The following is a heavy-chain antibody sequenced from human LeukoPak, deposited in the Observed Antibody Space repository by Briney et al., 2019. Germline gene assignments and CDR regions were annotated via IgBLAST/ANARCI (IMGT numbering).Heavy chain of an antibody. J-gene: IGHJ4*02. CDR3: ARNLGGELSFDY. CDR1: GGSFSGYY. CDR2: INHSGSP. V-gene: IGHV4-34*01. Sequence: PSETPSLTCAVYGGSFSGYYWGWIRQPPGKGLEWIGEINHSGSPNYNASLKSRVTISVDTSKNQLSLKLSSVTAADTAVYYCARNLGGELSFDYWGQGTLVTVSS. D-gene: IGHD3-10*01.